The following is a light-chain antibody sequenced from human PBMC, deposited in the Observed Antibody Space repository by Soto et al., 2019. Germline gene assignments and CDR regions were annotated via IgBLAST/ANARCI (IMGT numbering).Light chain of an antibody. CDR1: QSISSW. CDR2: KAS. V-gene: IGKV1-5*03. Sequence: DIQMTQSPSTLSASVGDRFTITCRASQSISSWLAWYQQKPGKAPKLLIYKASNLESGVPSRFSGSGSGTEFTLTISSLQPDDFATYYCQQYNSSFGPGTKVDI. CDR3: QQYNSS. J-gene: IGKJ3*01.